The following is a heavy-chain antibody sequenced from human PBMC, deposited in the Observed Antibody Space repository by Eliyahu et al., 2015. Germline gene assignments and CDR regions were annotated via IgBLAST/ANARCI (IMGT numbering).Heavy chain of an antibody. V-gene: IGHV4-38-2*02. D-gene: IGHD3-3*01. CDR2: TYESGST. CDR3: ARSGVVITL. Sequence: QVQLQESGPGLVKPSETLSLXCTVSGYSISSGYYWGWIRQPPGKGLEWIGSTYESGSTYYNPSLKSRVTISVDTSKNQFSLKLSSVTAADTAVYYCARSGVVITLWGQGTLVTVSS. J-gene: IGHJ4*02. CDR1: GYSISSGYY.